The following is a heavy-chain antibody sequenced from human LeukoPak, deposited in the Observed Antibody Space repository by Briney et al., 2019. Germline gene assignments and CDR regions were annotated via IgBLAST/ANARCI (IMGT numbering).Heavy chain of an antibody. CDR2: INPNSGGT. D-gene: IGHD5-12*01. CDR3: ARDRGYDKLYNWFDP. Sequence: ASVKVSCKASGYTFTGYYMHWVRQAPGQGLEWMGWINPNSGGTNYAQKFQGRVTMTRDTSISTAYMELSRLRSDDTAVYYCARDRGYDKLYNWFDPWGQGTLVTVSS. J-gene: IGHJ5*02. V-gene: IGHV1-2*02. CDR1: GYTFTGYY.